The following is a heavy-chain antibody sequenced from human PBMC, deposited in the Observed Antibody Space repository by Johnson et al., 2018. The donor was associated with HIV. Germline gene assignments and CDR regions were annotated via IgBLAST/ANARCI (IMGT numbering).Heavy chain of an antibody. CDR1: GFTFSRYD. V-gene: IGHV3-13*01. CDR3: AKSSGDGFYDRGRNAFDI. D-gene: IGHD3-22*01. CDR2: IGTAGDT. Sequence: VQLVESGGGVVQPGRSLRLSCAASGFTFSRYDMNWVRQATGKGLEWVSAIGTAGDTYYPDSVKGRFTISRDNSKNTLYLQMNSLRAEDTAVYYCAKSSGDGFYDRGRNAFDIWGQGTMVTVSS. J-gene: IGHJ3*02.